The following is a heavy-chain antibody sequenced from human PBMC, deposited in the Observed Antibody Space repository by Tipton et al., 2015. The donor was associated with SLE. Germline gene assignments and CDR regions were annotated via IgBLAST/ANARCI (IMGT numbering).Heavy chain of an antibody. CDR2: VSSDGST. D-gene: IGHD3-3*01. J-gene: IGHJ4*02. CDR1: GDSISSSTYS. CDR3: ARHQPLRGGSFAFWSGLLFFDY. Sequence: PGLVKPSETLSLTCFVSGDSISSSTYSWGWIRQPPGRGLEWIGSVSSDGSTHRNPSLMSRLTLSVDTSENQSSLRLTSVTAADTAVYYCARHQPLRGGSFAFWSGLLFFDYWGQGALVTVSS. V-gene: IGHV4-39*01.